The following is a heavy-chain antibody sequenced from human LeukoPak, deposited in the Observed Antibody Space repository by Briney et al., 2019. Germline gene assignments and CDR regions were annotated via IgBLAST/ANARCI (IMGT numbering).Heavy chain of an antibody. Sequence: PGRSLRLSCAASGFTFSSYGMHWVRQAPGKGLEWVAVISYDGSNKYYADSVKGRFTISRDNSKNTLYLQMNSLRAEDTAVYYCAKDGVSYYFDYWGQGTLVTVS. V-gene: IGHV3-30*18. CDR2: ISYDGSNK. J-gene: IGHJ4*02. CDR1: GFTFSSYG. CDR3: AKDGVSYYFDY. D-gene: IGHD3-3*01.